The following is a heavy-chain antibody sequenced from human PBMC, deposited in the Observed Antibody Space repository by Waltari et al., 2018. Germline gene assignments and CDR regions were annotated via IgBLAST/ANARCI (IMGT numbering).Heavy chain of an antibody. V-gene: IGHV4-59*01. D-gene: IGHD3-10*01. J-gene: IGHJ6*02. CDR1: GGSISSYY. Sequence: QVQLQESGPGLVKPSETLSLTCTVSGGSISSYYWSWIRQPPGKGLGWIGYIYYSGSTNYNPSLKSRVTISVDTSKNQFPLKLSSVTAADTAVYYCARNPHDTMVRGLNYGMDVWGQGTTVTVSS. CDR2: IYYSGST. CDR3: ARNPHDTMVRGLNYGMDV.